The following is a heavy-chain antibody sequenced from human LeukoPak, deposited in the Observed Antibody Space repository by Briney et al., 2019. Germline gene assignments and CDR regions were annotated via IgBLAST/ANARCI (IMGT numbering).Heavy chain of an antibody. CDR1: GGTFLNYA. CDR2: LIPLFGRA. CDR3: ASPKEDSDYYFDY. V-gene: IGHV1-69*13. Sequence: SVTVSFKSSGGTFLNYAISWVRQAPGQGLEWMGGLIPLFGRAEYAQRFQGRVTITADESTNTAYMEVSSLTSEDTAVYYCASPKEDSDYYFDYWGQGTLVTVSS. D-gene: IGHD4-11*01. J-gene: IGHJ4*02.